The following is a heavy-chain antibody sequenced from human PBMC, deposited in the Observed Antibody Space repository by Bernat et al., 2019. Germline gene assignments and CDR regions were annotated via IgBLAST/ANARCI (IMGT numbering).Heavy chain of an antibody. D-gene: IGHD5-12*01. CDR1: RLTFSSYS. V-gene: IGHV3-21*01. CDR3: ARSSSNGATILY. J-gene: IGHJ4*02. CDR2: ISSSGSYI. Sequence: EVQLVESGGGLVKPGGSLRLSCAASRLTFSSYSMNWVRQAPGKGLEWVSSISSSGSYIYYADSVKGRFTISRDNAKNSLYLQMNSLRAEDTAVYYCARSSSNGATILYWGQGTLVTVSS.